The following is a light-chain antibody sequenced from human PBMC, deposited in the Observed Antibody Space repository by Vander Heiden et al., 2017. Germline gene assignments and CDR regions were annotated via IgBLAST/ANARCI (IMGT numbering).Light chain of an antibody. V-gene: IGKV2-28*01. CDR3: MQALQTPRT. CDR2: LGS. Sequence: DIVMTQSQLSLPVTPGEPASISCRSSPRLLHSNGYNDLDGYLQKPGQSPQLLIYLGSNRASGVPDRCSGSGSGTDFTLKISRVEAEDVGVYYCMQALQTPRTFGQGTKVEIK. CDR1: PRLLHSNGYND. J-gene: IGKJ1*01.